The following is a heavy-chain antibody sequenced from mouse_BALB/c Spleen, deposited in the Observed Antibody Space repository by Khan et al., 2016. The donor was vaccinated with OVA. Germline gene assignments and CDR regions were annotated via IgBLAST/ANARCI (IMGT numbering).Heavy chain of an antibody. Sequence: VQLQQSGAELVKPGASVKMSCKASGYTFTSYTMHWVKQRPGQGLEWIGYINPSSGYTKYNQKFKDKDTLTADKSYSTAYLQLSRLTSEDSAVYYCARKSTRASYWGQGTTLTVSS. CDR2: INPSSGYT. CDR1: GYTFTSYT. J-gene: IGHJ2*01. D-gene: IGHD3-1*01. CDR3: ARKSTRASY. V-gene: IGHV1-4*01.